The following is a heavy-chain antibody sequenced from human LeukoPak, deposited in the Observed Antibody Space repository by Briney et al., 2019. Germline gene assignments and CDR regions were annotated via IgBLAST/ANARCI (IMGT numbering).Heavy chain of an antibody. CDR1: GGTFSSYA. D-gene: IGHD5-18*01. CDR3: ASTPHSYYPLDYNWFDP. J-gene: IGHJ5*02. CDR2: IIPIFGTA. Sequence: ASVKVSCKASGGTFSSYAISWVRQAPGQGLEWMGGIIPIFGTANYAQKFQGRVTITTDESTSTAYMELSSLRSEDTAVYYCASTPHSYYPLDYNWFDPWGQGTLVTVSS. V-gene: IGHV1-69*05.